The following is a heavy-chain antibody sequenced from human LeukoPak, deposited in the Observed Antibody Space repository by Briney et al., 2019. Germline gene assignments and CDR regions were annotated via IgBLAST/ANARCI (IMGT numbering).Heavy chain of an antibody. J-gene: IGHJ4*02. CDR3: ARIYDSSGYSFDY. CDR2: IISSSSYI. V-gene: IGHV3-21*01. Sequence: GGSLRLSCAPSGFTFSIYSMTWFRQAPGKGLEWVSSIISSSSYIYYADSVKGRFTISRDNAKNSLYLPMNSLRAEATAVYYYARIYDSSGYSFDYWGQGTLVTVSS. D-gene: IGHD3-22*01. CDR1: GFTFSIYS.